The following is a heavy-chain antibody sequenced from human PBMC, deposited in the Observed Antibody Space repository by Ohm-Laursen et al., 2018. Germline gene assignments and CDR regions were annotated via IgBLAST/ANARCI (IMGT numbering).Heavy chain of an antibody. J-gene: IGHJ4*02. V-gene: IGHV3-11*01. CDR1: GFTFSGYY. D-gene: IGHD3-22*01. CDR3: AREPHYDSSGYYPGFDY. CDR2: ISSSGSTI. Sequence: GSLRLSCAASGFTFSGYYMSWIRQAPGKGLEWVSYISSSGSTIDYADSVKGRLTISRDNAKHSLYLQMNSLRAEDTAVYYCAREPHYDSSGYYPGFDYWGQGTLVTVSS.